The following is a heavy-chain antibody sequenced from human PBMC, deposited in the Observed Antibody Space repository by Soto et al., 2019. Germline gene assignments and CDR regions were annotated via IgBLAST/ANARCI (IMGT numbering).Heavy chain of an antibody. CDR1: GYSFTTYW. CDR3: ARQGCSGGRCHLGWFDP. V-gene: IGHV5-51*01. Sequence: GESLKISCKGSGYSFTTYWIGWVRQMPGKGLEWMGIIYPGDSDTRYSPSFQGQVTISVDKSISTAYLQWSSLKASDTAMYYCARQGCSGGRCHLGWFDPWGQGTLVTVSS. J-gene: IGHJ5*02. D-gene: IGHD2-15*01. CDR2: IYPGDSDT.